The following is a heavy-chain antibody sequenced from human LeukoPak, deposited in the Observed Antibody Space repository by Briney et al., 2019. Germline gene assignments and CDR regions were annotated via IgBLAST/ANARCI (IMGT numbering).Heavy chain of an antibody. J-gene: IGHJ4*02. Sequence: GGSLSLSCAAAVFTFSSYWMHWVRQAAGKGLVWVSRINSDGSSTSYADSVKGRFTISRDNAKNTLYLQMNSLRAEDTAVYYCARVPRLTFDYWGQGTLVTVSS. CDR1: VFTFSSYW. D-gene: IGHD2-21*02. CDR2: INSDGSST. CDR3: ARVPRLTFDY. V-gene: IGHV3-74*01.